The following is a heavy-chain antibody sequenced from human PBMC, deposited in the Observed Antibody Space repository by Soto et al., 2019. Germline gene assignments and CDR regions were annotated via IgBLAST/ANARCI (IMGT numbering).Heavy chain of an antibody. CDR2: IYYSGST. CDR3: ARRWGGTFDY. Sequence: QVQLQESGPGLVKPSETLSLICTDSGGSISSYYWSWIRQPPGKGLEWIGYIYYSGSTNYNPSLKSRVTISVDTSKNQFALKLSSVTAADTAGYYCARRWGGTFDYWGQGTLVTVSS. J-gene: IGHJ4*02. CDR1: GGSISSYY. D-gene: IGHD2-21*01. V-gene: IGHV4-59*01.